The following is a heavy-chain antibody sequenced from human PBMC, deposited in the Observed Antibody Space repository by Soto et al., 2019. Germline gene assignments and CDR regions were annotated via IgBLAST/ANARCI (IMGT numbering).Heavy chain of an antibody. D-gene: IGHD3-16*01. Sequence: SETLSLTCSVSADSFSKYYWTWIRQPPGEGLEWIGYIYFNGNTNYNPSLKGRVTISIDTSKKQFSLNLSSVTAADTAVYYCASVTFGGVVLTHWGQGTLVTVSS. CDR1: ADSFSKYY. CDR2: IYFNGNT. CDR3: ASVTFGGVVLTH. J-gene: IGHJ4*02. V-gene: IGHV4-59*01.